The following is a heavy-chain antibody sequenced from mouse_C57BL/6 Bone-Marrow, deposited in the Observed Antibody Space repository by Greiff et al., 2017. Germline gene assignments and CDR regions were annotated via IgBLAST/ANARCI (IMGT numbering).Heavy chain of an antibody. CDR2: IHPKSGGT. CDR1: GYTFTSYW. V-gene: IGHV1-64*01. CDR3: ARRLRLREY. Sequence: QVQLQQPGAELVKPGASVKLSCKASGYTFTSYWMNWVKQRPGHGLEWIGMIHPKSGGTNYNEKFKSKATLTVDKSASPAYMQLSSLTAEDSAVYYCARRLRLREYWGQGTTLTVSS. J-gene: IGHJ2*01. D-gene: IGHD3-2*02.